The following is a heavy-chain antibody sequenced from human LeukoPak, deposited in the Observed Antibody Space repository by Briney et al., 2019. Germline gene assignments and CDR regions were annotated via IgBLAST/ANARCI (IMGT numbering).Heavy chain of an antibody. CDR2: IYPGDSDT. CDR3: ARLNYGSGSYFDF. V-gene: IGHV5-51*01. J-gene: IGHJ4*02. Sequence: GESLKIPCKCSGYSFPTYWIGWVGPMPGKDLDWMGIIYPGDSDTRYSPSFQGQVTISADKSINTAYLQWSSLKASDTAMYYCARLNYGSGSYFDFWAQGTLVTVSS. D-gene: IGHD3-10*01. CDR1: GYSFPTYW.